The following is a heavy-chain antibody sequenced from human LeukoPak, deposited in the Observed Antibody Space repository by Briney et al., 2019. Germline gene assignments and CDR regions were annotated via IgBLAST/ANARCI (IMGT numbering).Heavy chain of an antibody. Sequence: QAGGSLRLSCAASGFTFSSYAMSWVRQAPGKGLEWVSAISGSGGSTYCADSVKGRFTISRDNSKNTLYLQMNSLRAEDTAVYYCAKDDFCSSTSCYFDYWGQGTLVTVSS. CDR1: GFTFSSYA. CDR2: ISGSGGST. CDR3: AKDDFCSSTSCYFDY. V-gene: IGHV3-23*01. J-gene: IGHJ4*02. D-gene: IGHD2-2*01.